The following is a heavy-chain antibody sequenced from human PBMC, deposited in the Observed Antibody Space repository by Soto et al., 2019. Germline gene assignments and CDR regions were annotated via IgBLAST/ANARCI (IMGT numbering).Heavy chain of an antibody. Sequence: EVRLVESGGDLVQSGGSLRLSCVGSGFLFSNYEMNWVRQAPGKGLEWLAHISNTGGHVSDSDSVKGRFTISRDNTKNTQYLQMNSLGTEDTGVYYCVSQSHWARRFESWGQGTMVTVSS. CDR3: VSQSHWARRFES. V-gene: IGHV3-48*03. CDR2: ISNTGGHV. CDR1: GFLFSNYE. J-gene: IGHJ4*02. D-gene: IGHD7-27*01.